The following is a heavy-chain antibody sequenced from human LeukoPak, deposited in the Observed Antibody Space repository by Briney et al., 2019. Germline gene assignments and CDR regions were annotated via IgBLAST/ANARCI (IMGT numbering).Heavy chain of an antibody. V-gene: IGHV3-23*01. D-gene: IGHD2-8*01. CDR2: ISGSGTST. J-gene: IGHJ3*02. Sequence: GGSLRLSCVASGFTFSNYVMNWVRQAPGKGLECVSSISGSGTSTYYADSVKGRFTISRDNSKNTLYLQMNSLRAEDTAVYYCARDVAAMVAFDIWGQGTMVTVSS. CDR1: GFTFSNYV. CDR3: ARDVAAMVAFDI.